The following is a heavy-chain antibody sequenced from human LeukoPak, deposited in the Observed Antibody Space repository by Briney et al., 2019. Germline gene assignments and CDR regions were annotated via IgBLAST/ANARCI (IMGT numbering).Heavy chain of an antibody. Sequence: ASVKVSCKASGYTFTSYAMNWVRQAPGQGLEWMGWINPNSGGTNYAQKFQGRVTMTRDTSISTAYMELSRLRSDDTAVYYCAVNYYDSSGYYFMDVWGKGTTVTISS. CDR3: AVNYYDSSGYYFMDV. J-gene: IGHJ6*03. CDR1: GYTFTSYA. V-gene: IGHV1-2*02. CDR2: INPNSGGT. D-gene: IGHD3-22*01.